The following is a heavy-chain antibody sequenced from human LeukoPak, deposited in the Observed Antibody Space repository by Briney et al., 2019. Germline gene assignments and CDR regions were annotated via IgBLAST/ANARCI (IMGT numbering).Heavy chain of an antibody. CDR1: GGSISTYY. CDR2: IKTSGST. J-gene: IGHJ5*02. D-gene: IGHD1-26*01. CDR3: ARRPIVGSRGYYFDP. Sequence: SETLSLTCTVSGGSISTYYWSWIRQPVGKGLEWIGHIKTSGSTHYNPSLRSRITISVDTSKNQFSLKLASLTAADTAVYYCARRPIVGSRGYYFDPWGQGTLVTVSS. V-gene: IGHV4-4*08.